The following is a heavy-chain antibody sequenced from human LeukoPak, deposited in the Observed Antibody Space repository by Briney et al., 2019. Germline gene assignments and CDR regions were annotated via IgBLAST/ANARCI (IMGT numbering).Heavy chain of an antibody. D-gene: IGHD3-3*01. CDR1: GGSISSGGYS. J-gene: IGHJ6*02. CDR2: IYHSGST. Sequence: SETLSLTCAVSGGSISSGGYSWSWIRQPPGKGLEWIGYIYHSGSTYYNPSLKSRVTISVDRSKNQFSLKLSSVTAADTAVYYCTTNLYDFWSGLYEYYYYYYGMDVWGQGTTVTVSS. CDR3: TTNLYDFWSGLYEYYYYYYGMDV. V-gene: IGHV4-30-2*01.